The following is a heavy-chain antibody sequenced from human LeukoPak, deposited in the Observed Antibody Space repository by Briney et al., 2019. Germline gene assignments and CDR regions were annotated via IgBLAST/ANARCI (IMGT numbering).Heavy chain of an antibody. CDR1: GFTFSSYA. V-gene: IGHV3-30-3*01. J-gene: IGHJ5*02. D-gene: IGHD3-16*01. CDR3: ARITSIDPLGDDLGPRSRSRWFDP. Sequence: PGGSLRLSCAASGFTFSSYAMHWVRQAPGKGLEWVAVISYDGSNKYYADSVKGRFTISRDNSKNTLYLQMNSLRAEDTAVYYCARITSIDPLGDDLGPRSRSRWFDPWGQGTLVTVSS. CDR2: ISYDGSNK.